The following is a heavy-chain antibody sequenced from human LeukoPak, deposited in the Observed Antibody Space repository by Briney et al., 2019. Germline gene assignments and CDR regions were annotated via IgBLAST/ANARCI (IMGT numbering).Heavy chain of an antibody. D-gene: IGHD2-2*01. CDR1: GFTFDDYA. CDR2: ISWNSGSI. V-gene: IGHV3-9*01. CDR3: AKDISAALYCSSTSCYRRKAFDY. J-gene: IGHJ4*02. Sequence: AGGSLRLSCAASGFTFDDYAMHWVRQAPGKGLEWVSGISWNSGSIVYADSVKGRFTISRDNAKNSLYLQMNSLRAEDTALYYCAKDISAALYCSSTSCYRRKAFDYWGQGTLVTVSS.